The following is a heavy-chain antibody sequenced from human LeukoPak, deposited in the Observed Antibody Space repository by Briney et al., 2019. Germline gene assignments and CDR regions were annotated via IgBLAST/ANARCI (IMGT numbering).Heavy chain of an antibody. CDR1: GGSFSGYY. J-gene: IGHJ4*02. Sequence: PSETLSLTCAVYGGSFSGYYWSWIRQPPGKGLEWIGEINHSGSTNYNPSLKSRVTISVDTPKNQFSLKLSSVTAADTAVYYCARGRPSRTRFGELLCFDYWGQGTLVTVSS. CDR2: INHSGST. V-gene: IGHV4-34*01. CDR3: ARGRPSRTRFGELLCFDY. D-gene: IGHD3-10*01.